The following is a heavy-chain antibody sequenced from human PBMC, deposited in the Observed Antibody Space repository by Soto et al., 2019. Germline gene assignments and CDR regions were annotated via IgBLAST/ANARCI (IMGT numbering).Heavy chain of an antibody. CDR2: INAGNGNT. D-gene: IGHD2-15*01. V-gene: IGHV1-3*01. J-gene: IGHJ5*02. Sequence: GASVKVSCTASGYTFTNYAMHCVRQAPGQRLEWMGWINAGNGNTKYSQKFQARVTITRDTSASTSYMQLSRLRSEDTAVYYCARDRGGYCSGGSCSEAWFDPWGQGTLVTVS. CDR3: ARDRGGYCSGGSCSEAWFDP. CDR1: GYTFTNYA.